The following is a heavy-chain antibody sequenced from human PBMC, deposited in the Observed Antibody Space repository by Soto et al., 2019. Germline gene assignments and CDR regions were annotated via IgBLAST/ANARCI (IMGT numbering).Heavy chain of an antibody. CDR3: ARDHLCIAVAGTEDYYYGMDV. J-gene: IGHJ6*02. Sequence: GGSLRLSCAASGFTFSDHYMDWVRQAPGKGLEWVGRTRNKANSYTTEYAASVKGRFTISRDDSKNSLYPQMNSLKTEDTAVYYCARDHLCIAVAGTEDYYYGMDVWGQGTTVTVSS. CDR1: GFTFSDHY. CDR2: TRNKANSYTT. D-gene: IGHD6-19*01. V-gene: IGHV3-72*01.